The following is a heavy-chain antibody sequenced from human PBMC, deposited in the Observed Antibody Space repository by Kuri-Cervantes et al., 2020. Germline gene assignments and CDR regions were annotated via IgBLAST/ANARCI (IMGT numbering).Heavy chain of an antibody. D-gene: IGHD3-10*01. Sequence: SETLSLTCTVSGGSISSYSWSWIRQPPGKGLEWVGYIYYSGSTNYNPSLKSRVTISVDTSKNQFSLKLSSVTPADTAVYYCARRPVYYYGSGSYRGWFDPWGQGTLVTVSS. CDR1: GGSISSYS. CDR2: IYYSGST. CDR3: ARRPVYYYGSGSYRGWFDP. V-gene: IGHV4-59*12. J-gene: IGHJ5*02.